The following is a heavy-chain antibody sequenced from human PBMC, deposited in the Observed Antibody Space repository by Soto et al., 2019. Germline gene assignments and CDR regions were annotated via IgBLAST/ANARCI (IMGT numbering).Heavy chain of an antibody. D-gene: IGHD5-12*01. CDR3: TRDANYRDHSGYYYVFEI. J-gene: IGHJ3*02. V-gene: IGHV3-7*03. CDR1: GFSFGSGW. CDR2: IRKDGSQG. Sequence: DVHLTESGGGLVQPGGSLRLSCGASGFSFGSGWMAWVRQAPGKGLEWVANIRKDGSQGCYADSVRGRSSDSSNNAKDSLHLQMNSLRLEDTAVYYCTRDANYRDHSGYYYVFEIWGQGTMVTVSS.